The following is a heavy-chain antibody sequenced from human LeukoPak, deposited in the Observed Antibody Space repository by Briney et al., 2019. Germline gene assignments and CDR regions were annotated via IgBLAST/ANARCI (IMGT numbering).Heavy chain of an antibody. CDR3: ARDSPGYGAYVS. CDR1: GFTFSTYW. CDR2: IKEDGSRE. V-gene: IGHV3-7*01. Sequence: PGGSLRLSCAASGFTFSTYWMSWVRQAPGKGLEWVANIKEDGSREYYVDSVKGRYTISRDNAKNSLYLQMDSLTAEDTAVYYCARDSPGYGAYVSWGQGTLVSVSS. D-gene: IGHD5-12*01. J-gene: IGHJ1*01.